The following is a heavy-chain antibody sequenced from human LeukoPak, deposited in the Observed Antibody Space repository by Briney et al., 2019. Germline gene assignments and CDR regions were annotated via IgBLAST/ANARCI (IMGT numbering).Heavy chain of an antibody. CDR2: IYPGDSDT. Sequence: GESLKISCKGSGYSFTSYWIGWVRQMPGKGLEWMGIIYPGDSDTRYSPSFQGQVTISADKSISTAYLQWSSLKASDTAMYYCARHEGVDTAMVPGGQDYWGQGTLVTVSS. D-gene: IGHD5-18*01. V-gene: IGHV5-51*01. CDR3: ARHEGVDTAMVPGGQDY. J-gene: IGHJ4*02. CDR1: GYSFTSYW.